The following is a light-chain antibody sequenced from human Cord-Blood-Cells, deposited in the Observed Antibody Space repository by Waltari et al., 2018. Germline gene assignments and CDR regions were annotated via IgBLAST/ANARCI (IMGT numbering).Light chain of an antibody. CDR3: LLSYSGARLVV. CDR2: DTR. J-gene: IGLJ2*01. V-gene: IGLV7-46*01. Sequence: QAVVTQEPSLTVSPGGTVTLTCGSSTGAVTSGHYPYWFQQKPGQAPRTLIYDTRNKHSWTPARFSGSLRGGKAALTLSGAQPEDEAEYYCLLSYSGARLVVFGGGTKLTVL. CDR1: TGAVTSGHY.